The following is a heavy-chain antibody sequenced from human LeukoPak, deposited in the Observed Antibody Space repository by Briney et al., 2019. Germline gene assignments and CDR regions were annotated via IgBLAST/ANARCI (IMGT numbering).Heavy chain of an antibody. CDR2: IIPILGIA. V-gene: IGHV1-69*04. J-gene: IGHJ4*02. Sequence: SVKVSCKASGGTFSSYAISWVRQAPGQGLEWMGRIIPILGIANYAQKFQGRVTITADKSTSTAYMELSSLRSEDTAVYYCASQRSVDGYNLFDYWGQGTLVTVSS. CDR3: ASQRSVDGYNLFDY. D-gene: IGHD5-24*01. CDR1: GGTFSSYA.